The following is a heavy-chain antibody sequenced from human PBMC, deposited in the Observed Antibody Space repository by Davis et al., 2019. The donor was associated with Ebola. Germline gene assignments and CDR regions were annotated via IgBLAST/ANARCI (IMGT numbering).Heavy chain of an antibody. CDR3: DRGLRRDYDIVTGPFDY. J-gene: IGHJ4*02. CDR1: GYTFTSYY. Sequence: ASVKVSCKASGYTFTSYYINWVRQAPGQGLEWMGIINPSDGDTNYAQEFQGRVTMTRDASTSTVYMELSSLRSEDTAVYFCDRGLRRDYDIVTGPFDYWGQGTLVTVSS. V-gene: IGHV1-46*03. D-gene: IGHD3-9*01. CDR2: INPSDGDT.